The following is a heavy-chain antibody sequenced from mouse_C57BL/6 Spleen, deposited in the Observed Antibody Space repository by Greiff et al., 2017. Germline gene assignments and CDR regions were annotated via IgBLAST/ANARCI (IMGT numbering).Heavy chain of an antibody. V-gene: IGHV1-22*01. J-gene: IGHJ4*01. CDR3: ARDYGSLYAMDY. CDR2: INPNNGGT. Sequence: EVQLVESGPELVKPGASVKMSCKASGYTFTDYNMHWVKQSHGKSLEWIGYINPNNGGTSYNQKFKGKATLTVNKSSSTAYMELRSLTSEDSAVYYCARDYGSLYAMDYWGQGTSVTVSS. CDR1: GYTFTDYN. D-gene: IGHD1-1*01.